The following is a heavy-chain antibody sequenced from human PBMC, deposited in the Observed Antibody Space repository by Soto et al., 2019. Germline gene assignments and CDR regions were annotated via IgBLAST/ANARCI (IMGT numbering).Heavy chain of an antibody. Sequence: QVQLVESGGGVVQPGRSLRLSCAASGFTFSSYGMHWVRQAPGKGLEWVAVIWYDGSNKYYADSVKGRFTISRDNSKNTLYLQMNSLRAEDTAVYYCARCGLRLGELSSPKGEFDYWGQGTLVTVSS. D-gene: IGHD3-16*02. CDR2: IWYDGSNK. J-gene: IGHJ4*02. V-gene: IGHV3-33*01. CDR1: GFTFSSYG. CDR3: ARCGLRLGELSSPKGEFDY.